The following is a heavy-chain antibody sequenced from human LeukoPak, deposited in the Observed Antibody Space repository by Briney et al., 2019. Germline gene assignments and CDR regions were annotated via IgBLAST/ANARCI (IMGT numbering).Heavy chain of an antibody. J-gene: IGHJ4*02. CDR2: IQYDGSNE. Sequence: PGGSLRLSCAASRFTFSSYGMHWVRQAPGKGLEWVAYIQYDGSNEQYADSVKGRFSISRDSSKNILYLQMNSLRAEDTAVYYCARGGWSPLYYCDYWSQGTLVTVSS. CDR3: ARGGWSPLYYCDY. CDR1: RFTFSSYG. V-gene: IGHV3-30*02. D-gene: IGHD6-19*01.